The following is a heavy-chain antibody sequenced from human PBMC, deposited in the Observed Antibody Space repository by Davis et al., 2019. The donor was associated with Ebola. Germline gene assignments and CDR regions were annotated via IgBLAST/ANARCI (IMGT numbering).Heavy chain of an antibody. J-gene: IGHJ4*02. CDR1: GYTFTNYF. CDR2: INPRGGST. D-gene: IGHD1-26*01. CDR3: ARGEGLLRGDY. Sequence: AASVKVSCKASGYTFTNYFMHWVRQAPGQGLEWMGIINPRGGSTSYAQKFQGRVTMTRDTSTSTVYMELSSLRSEETAVYYCARGEGLLRGDYWGQGTLVTVSS. V-gene: IGHV1-46*01.